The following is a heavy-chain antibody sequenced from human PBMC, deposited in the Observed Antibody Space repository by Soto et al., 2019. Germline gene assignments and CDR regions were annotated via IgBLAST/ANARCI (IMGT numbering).Heavy chain of an antibody. D-gene: IGHD5-12*01. CDR1: GFTFSNSW. Sequence: PGGSLRLSCAASGFTFSNSWMSWVRQAPVKGLEWVGRIKSKTDGGTTDYAAPVKGRFTISRDDSKNTLYLQMNSLKTEDTAVYYCSQGIVATIGGGYYYGLDVWGQGTTVTVSS. V-gene: IGHV3-15*01. CDR2: IKSKTDGGTT. J-gene: IGHJ6*02. CDR3: SQGIVATIGGGYYYGLDV.